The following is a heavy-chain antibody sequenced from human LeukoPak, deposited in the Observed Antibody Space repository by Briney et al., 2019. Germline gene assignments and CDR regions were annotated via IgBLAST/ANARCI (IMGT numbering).Heavy chain of an antibody. CDR2: IGGGGADK. J-gene: IGHJ4*02. Sequence: GGSLRLSCVASGFTFSTYGMRWVRQAPGKGLEWVSSIGGGGADKYYADSVKGRFTISRDNSKNTLYLQVNSLRAEDTALYYCAKAPGSSWAAFDSWGQGTLVTVSS. V-gene: IGHV3-23*01. CDR1: GFTFSTYG. CDR3: AKAPGSSWAAFDS. D-gene: IGHD6-13*01.